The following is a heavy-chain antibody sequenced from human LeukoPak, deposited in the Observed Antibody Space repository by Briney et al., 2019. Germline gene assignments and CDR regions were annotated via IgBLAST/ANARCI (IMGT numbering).Heavy chain of an antibody. CDR1: GFTFSSYE. V-gene: IGHV3-48*03. J-gene: IGHJ1*01. Sequence: QPGGSLRLSCAASGFTFSSYEMNWVRQAPGKGLEWVSYISSSGSTIYYADSVKGRFTISRDNAKNSLYLQMNSLRAEDTAVYYCASGPFCSSTSCYRTHFQHRGQGTLVTVSS. D-gene: IGHD2-2*01. CDR3: ASGPFCSSTSCYRTHFQH. CDR2: ISSSGSTI.